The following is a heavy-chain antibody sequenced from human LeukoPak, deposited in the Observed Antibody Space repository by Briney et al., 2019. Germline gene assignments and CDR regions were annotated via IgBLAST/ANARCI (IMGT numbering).Heavy chain of an antibody. CDR2: ISAYNGNT. V-gene: IGHV1-18*01. CDR3: ARVITYVVENCFDP. J-gene: IGHJ5*02. D-gene: IGHD3-16*01. CDR1: GYTFTSYG. Sequence: ASVKVSCKASGYTFTSYGISWLRQAPGQGLEWMGWISAYNGNTNYAQKLQGRVTMTTDTSTSTVYMELRSLRSDDTAVYYCARVITYVVENCFDPWGQGTLVTVSS.